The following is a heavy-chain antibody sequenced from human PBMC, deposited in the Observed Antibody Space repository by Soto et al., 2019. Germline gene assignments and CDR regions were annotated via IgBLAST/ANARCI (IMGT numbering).Heavy chain of an antibody. CDR3: ARATYYDFWSGYSNWLAP. V-gene: IGHV4-39*07. CDR2: IYYSGST. Sequence: PSETVSLACTVSGGSISSSSYYWGWIRQPPGKGLEWIGSIYYSGSTYYNPSLKSRVTISVDTSKNQFSLKLSSVTAADTAVYYCARATYYDFWSGYSNWLAPWAQGTLVPVSS. D-gene: IGHD3-3*01. CDR1: GGSISSSSYY. J-gene: IGHJ5*02.